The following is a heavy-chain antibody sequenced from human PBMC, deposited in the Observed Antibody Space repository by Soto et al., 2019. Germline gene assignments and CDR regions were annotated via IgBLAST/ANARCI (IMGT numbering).Heavy chain of an antibody. V-gene: IGHV5-51*01. CDR3: ARRPTGSSTSWPYYYGMDV. D-gene: IGHD2-2*01. CDR2: IDPSDSDT. CDR1: GYSFTSYW. Sequence: PGESLKISCKGSGYSFTSYWISWVRQMPGKGLEWMGRIDPSDSDTRYSPSFQGQVTISADKSISTAYLQWSSLKASDTAMYYCARRPTGSSTSWPYYYGMDVWGQGTTVTVSS. J-gene: IGHJ6*02.